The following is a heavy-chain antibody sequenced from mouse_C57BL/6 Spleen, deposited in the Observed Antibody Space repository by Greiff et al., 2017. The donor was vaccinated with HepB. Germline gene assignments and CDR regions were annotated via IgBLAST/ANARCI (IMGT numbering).Heavy chain of an antibody. Sequence: QVQLQQPGAELVKPGASVKMSCKASGYTFTSYWITWVKQRPGQGLEWIGDIYPGSGSTNYNEKFKSKATLTVDTSSSTAYMQLSSLTSEDSAVYYCARYYYGISHWYFDVWGTGTTVTVSS. CDR1: GYTFTSYW. J-gene: IGHJ1*03. CDR3: ARYYYGISHWYFDV. D-gene: IGHD1-1*01. V-gene: IGHV1-55*01. CDR2: IYPGSGST.